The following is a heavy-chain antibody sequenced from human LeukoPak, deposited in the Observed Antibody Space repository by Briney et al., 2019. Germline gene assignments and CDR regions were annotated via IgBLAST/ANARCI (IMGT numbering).Heavy chain of an antibody. J-gene: IGHJ6*02. CDR2: IYYSGST. Sequence: PSETLSLTCTVSGGSISSSSYYWGWIRQPPGKGLEWIGSIYYSGSTNYNPSLKSRVTISVDTSKNQFSLKLSSVTAADTAVYYCARGTERGYSYGFGNYYGMDVWGQGTTVTVSS. V-gene: IGHV4-39*07. CDR1: GGSISSSSYY. CDR3: ARGTERGYSYGFGNYYGMDV. D-gene: IGHD5-18*01.